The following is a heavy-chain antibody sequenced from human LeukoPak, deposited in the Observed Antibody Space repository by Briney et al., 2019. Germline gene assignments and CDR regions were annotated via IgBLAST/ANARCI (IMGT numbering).Heavy chain of an antibody. CDR1: GFTLNTYG. J-gene: IGHJ6*04. V-gene: IGHV3-30*02. D-gene: IGHD3-10*02. CDR2: IRYDGSSK. Sequence: GGSLRLSCAASGFTLNTYGMHWVRQAPGKGLEWVAFIRYDGSSKYYSDSVKGRFTISRDYSKNTLYLQMNSLRAEDTAVYYCAELGITMIGGVWGKGTTVTISS. CDR3: AELGITMIGGV.